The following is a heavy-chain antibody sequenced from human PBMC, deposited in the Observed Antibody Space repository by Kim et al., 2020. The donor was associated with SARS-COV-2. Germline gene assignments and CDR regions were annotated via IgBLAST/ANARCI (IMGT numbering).Heavy chain of an antibody. CDR3: ARKGGRAYGMDV. Sequence: RYSPSFQGQVTIPADKSSSAAYLQWSSLKASDTAMYYCARKGGRAYGMDVWGQGTTVTVSS. J-gene: IGHJ6*02. V-gene: IGHV5-51*01.